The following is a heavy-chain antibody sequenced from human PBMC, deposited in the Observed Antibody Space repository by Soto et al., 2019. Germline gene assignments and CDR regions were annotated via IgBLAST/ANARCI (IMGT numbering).Heavy chain of an antibody. CDR2: IRNRARGGTT. J-gene: IGHJ1*01. CDR1: GFTFGDAY. V-gene: IGHV3-49*03. D-gene: IGHD3-10*01. CDR3: SKDSGSDYSNNR. Sequence: PGGSLRLSCAASGFTFGDAYVNWFRQAPGKGLEWIGFIRNRARGGTTEHAASVKGRFTISRDDSKSIAYLQMNSLTTEDTAVYYCSKDSGSDYSNNRWGLGTLVTVSS.